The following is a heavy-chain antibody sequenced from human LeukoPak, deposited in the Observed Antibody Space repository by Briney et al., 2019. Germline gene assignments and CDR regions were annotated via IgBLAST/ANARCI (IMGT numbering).Heavy chain of an antibody. Sequence: GGSLRLSCAASGFTFSSYAMSWVRQAPGKGLEWVSAISGSGGSTYYADSVKGRFTISRDDSKNTLYLQMNSLRAEDTAVYYCAKDLKGDIVQWFDPWGQGTLVTVSS. D-gene: IGHD2-8*01. V-gene: IGHV3-23*01. CDR1: GFTFSSYA. CDR3: AKDLKGDIVQWFDP. CDR2: ISGSGGST. J-gene: IGHJ5*02.